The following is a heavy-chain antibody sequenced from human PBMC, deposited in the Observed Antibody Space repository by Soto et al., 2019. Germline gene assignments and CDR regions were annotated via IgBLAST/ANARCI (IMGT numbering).Heavy chain of an antibody. Sequence: SGGALRLSCAASGLTFKRYAMSWVRQAPGKGLEWVSGISGSGGSTDYADSVKGRFTISRDNSKNTLYLQMNSLRVEDTALYYCAKGQDSGVAGGLDYWGQGTLVTVSS. CDR2: ISGSGGST. CDR1: GLTFKRYA. D-gene: IGHD2-15*01. J-gene: IGHJ4*02. CDR3: AKGQDSGVAGGLDY. V-gene: IGHV3-23*01.